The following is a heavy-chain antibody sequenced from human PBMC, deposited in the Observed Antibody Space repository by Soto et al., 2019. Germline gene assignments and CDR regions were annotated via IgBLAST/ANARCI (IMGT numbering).Heavy chain of an antibody. CDR3: ARSPYAVTLYYYGMDV. CDR2: IYYSGST. V-gene: IGHV4-39*01. D-gene: IGHD4-17*01. Sequence: SETLSLTCTVAGGSISSSSYYWGWIRQPPGKGLEWIGSIYYSGSTYYNPSLKSRVTISVDTSKNQFSLKLSSVTAADTAVYYCARSPYAVTLYYYGMDVWGQGTTVTVSS. J-gene: IGHJ6*02. CDR1: GGSISSSSYY.